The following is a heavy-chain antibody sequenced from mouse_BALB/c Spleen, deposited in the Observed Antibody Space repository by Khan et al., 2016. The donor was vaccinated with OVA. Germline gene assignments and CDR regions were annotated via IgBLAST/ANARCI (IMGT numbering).Heavy chain of an antibody. V-gene: IGHV9-3*02. J-gene: IGHJ2*01. CDR2: INTNTGEP. CDR3: ARKGYFDY. CDR1: GYTFTNYG. Sequence: QIQLVQSGPELKKPGETVKISCKASGYTFTNYGMNWVKQAPGKGLKWMGWINTNTGEPTYAEEFKGRFAFSLETSASTAYLQINNLKNEDTATYCCARKGYFDYWGQGTTLTVSS.